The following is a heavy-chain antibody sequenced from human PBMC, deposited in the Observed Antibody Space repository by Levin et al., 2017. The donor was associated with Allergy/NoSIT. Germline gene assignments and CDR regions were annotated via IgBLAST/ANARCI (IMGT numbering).Heavy chain of an antibody. J-gene: IGHJ3*02. CDR3: AKVRRELVIATDAFDI. Sequence: GGSLRLSCAVSGFALSSYGMHWVRQAPGKGLEWVAGISDDGSKKYYADSVKGRFTISRDNFKNTLYLQMNSLRVEDTAVYYCAKVRRELVIATDAFDIWGPGTMVTVSS. CDR1: GFALSSYG. CDR2: ISDDGSKK. V-gene: IGHV3-30*18. D-gene: IGHD3-9*01.